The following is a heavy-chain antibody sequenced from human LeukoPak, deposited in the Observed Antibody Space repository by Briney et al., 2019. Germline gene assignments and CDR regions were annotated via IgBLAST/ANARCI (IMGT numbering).Heavy chain of an antibody. CDR3: AYSSSWRKFDY. D-gene: IGHD6-13*01. J-gene: IGHJ4*02. V-gene: IGHV3-66*01. CDR1: GFTFSSYA. Sequence: PGGSLRLSCAASGFTFSSYAMGWVRQAPGKGLEWVSVIYSGGSTYYADSVKGRFTISRDNSKNTLYLQMNSLRAEDTAVYYCAYSSSWRKFDYWGQGTLVTVSS. CDR2: IYSGGST.